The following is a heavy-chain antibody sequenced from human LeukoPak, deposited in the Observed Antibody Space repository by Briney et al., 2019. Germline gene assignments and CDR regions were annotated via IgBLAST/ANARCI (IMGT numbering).Heavy chain of an antibody. CDR3: AREPNWGSQGGRPY. D-gene: IGHD7-27*01. CDR2: IYYSGST. J-gene: IGHJ4*02. Sequence: SETLSLTCTVSGGSISSGDYYWSWIRQPPGKGLEWIGYIYYSGSTYYNPSLKSRVTISVDTSKNQFSLKLSSVTAADTAVYYCAREPNWGSQGGRPYWGQGTLVTVSS. V-gene: IGHV4-30-4*08. CDR1: GGSISSGDYY.